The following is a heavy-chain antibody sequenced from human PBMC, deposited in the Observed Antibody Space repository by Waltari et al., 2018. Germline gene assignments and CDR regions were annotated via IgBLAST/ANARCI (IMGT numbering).Heavy chain of an antibody. D-gene: IGHD6-6*01. J-gene: IGHJ4*02. Sequence: EVQLVESGGGLVQPGRSLRLSCAASGFTFDAYAMHWVRQAPGKGLEWVSGISWNSGSIGYADSVKGRFTISRDNAKNSLYLQMNSLRAEDTALYYCAKGEQLGNFDYWGQGTLVTVSS. CDR3: AKGEQLGNFDY. V-gene: IGHV3-9*01. CDR1: GFTFDAYA. CDR2: ISWNSGSI.